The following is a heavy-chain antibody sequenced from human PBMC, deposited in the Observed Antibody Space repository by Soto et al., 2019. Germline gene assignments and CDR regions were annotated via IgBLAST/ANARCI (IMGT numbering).Heavy chain of an antibody. D-gene: IGHD6-19*01. Sequence: ASVKVSCKASGYTFTSYGISWVRQAPGQGLEWMGWISAYNGNTNYAQKLQGRVTMTTDTSTSTAYMELSSLRSEDTALYYCAAGVVGTRNYFYYYMDVWGKGTTVTVSS. CDR3: AAGVVGTRNYFYYYMDV. CDR2: ISAYNGNT. CDR1: GYTFTSYG. V-gene: IGHV1-18*01. J-gene: IGHJ6*03.